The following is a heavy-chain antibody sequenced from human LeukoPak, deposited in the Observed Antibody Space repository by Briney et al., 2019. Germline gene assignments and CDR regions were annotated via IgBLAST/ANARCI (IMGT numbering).Heavy chain of an antibody. D-gene: IGHD3-3*01. CDR1: GYTLTELS. J-gene: IGHJ4*02. V-gene: IGHV1-24*01. Sequence: GASVKVSCKVSGYTLTELSMHWVRQAPGKGLEWMGGFDPEDGETIYAQKFQGRVTMTRDTSTSTVYMELSSLRSEDTAVYYCARDPDRYNYDFDYWGQGTLVTVSS. CDR2: FDPEDGET. CDR3: ARDPDRYNYDFDY.